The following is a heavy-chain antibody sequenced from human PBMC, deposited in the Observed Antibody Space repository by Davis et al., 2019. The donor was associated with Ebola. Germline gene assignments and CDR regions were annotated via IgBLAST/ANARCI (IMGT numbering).Heavy chain of an antibody. CDR2: VSGSGGST. CDR3: AKPIGGYDSSGYSDY. V-gene: IGHV3-23*01. D-gene: IGHD3-22*01. J-gene: IGHJ4*02. Sequence: GGSLRLSCAASGFTFSSYSMNWVRQAPGKGLEWVSAVSGSGGSTYYADSVKGRFTISRDNSKNTLYLQMNSLRAEDTAVYYCAKPIGGYDSSGYSDYWGQGTLVTVSS. CDR1: GFTFSSYS.